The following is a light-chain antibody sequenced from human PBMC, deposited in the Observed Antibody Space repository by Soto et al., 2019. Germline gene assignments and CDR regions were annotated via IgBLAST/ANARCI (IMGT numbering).Light chain of an antibody. CDR2: AAS. CDR1: QGISSY. CDR3: QQLNSYPFT. V-gene: IGKV1-9*01. J-gene: IGKJ4*01. Sequence: DIQLTQSPSFLSASVGDRVTITCRARQGISSYLAWYQQKPGKAPKLLIYAASTLQRGVPSRFSGSGSGTEFTLTISSLQPEDCATYYCQQLNSYPFTFGGGNKVEIK.